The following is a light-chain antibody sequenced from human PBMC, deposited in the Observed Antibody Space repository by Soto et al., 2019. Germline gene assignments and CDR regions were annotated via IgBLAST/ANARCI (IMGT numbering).Light chain of an antibody. CDR2: DAS. CDR1: QSVSSY. J-gene: IGKJ4*01. V-gene: IGKV3-11*01. Sequence: IVLTQSPATLSLSPGERATLSCRASQSVSSYLAWYQQKPGQAPRLLIYDASNRATGIPARFSGSGSGTDFTLTISSLEPEDFAVYYCTQRSNWPQFTFGGGTKVEIX. CDR3: TQRSNWPQFT.